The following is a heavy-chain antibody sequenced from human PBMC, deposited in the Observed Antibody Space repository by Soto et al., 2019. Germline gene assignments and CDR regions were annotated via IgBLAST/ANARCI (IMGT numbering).Heavy chain of an antibody. CDR1: GGTFSSYT. J-gene: IGHJ3*02. V-gene: IGHV1-69*04. D-gene: IGHD6-6*01. Sequence: SVKVSCKASGGTFSSYTISWVRQAPGQGLEWMGRIIPILGIANYAQKFQGRVTITADKSTSTAYMELSSLRSEDTAVYYCAREIAADTESAFDIWGQGKMVTVS. CDR2: IIPILGIA. CDR3: AREIAADTESAFDI.